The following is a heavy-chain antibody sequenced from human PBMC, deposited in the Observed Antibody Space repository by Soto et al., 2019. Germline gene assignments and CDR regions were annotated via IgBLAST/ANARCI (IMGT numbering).Heavy chain of an antibody. D-gene: IGHD1-26*01. Sequence: QLQLQESGPGLVKPSETLSLTCTVSGGSISSSSYYWGWIRQPPGKGLEWIGSIYYSGSTYYNPSLKSRVTISVDTSKNQFSLKLSSVTAADTAVYYCARRGWELPTARAFDIWGQGTMVTVSS. V-gene: IGHV4-39*01. CDR3: ARRGWELPTARAFDI. J-gene: IGHJ3*02. CDR2: IYYSGST. CDR1: GGSISSSSYY.